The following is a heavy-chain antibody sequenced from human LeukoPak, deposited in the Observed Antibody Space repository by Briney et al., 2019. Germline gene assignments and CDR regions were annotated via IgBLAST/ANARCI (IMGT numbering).Heavy chain of an antibody. D-gene: IGHD3-22*01. Sequence: PSETLSLTCTVSGGSVSRSPYYWGWIRQPPGKGLEWIGEINHSGSTNYNPSLKSRVTISVDTSKNQFSLKLSSVTAADTAVYYCARLRRITMIVVVITSAFDIWGQGTMVTVSS. CDR1: GGSVSRSPYY. V-gene: IGHV4-39*07. CDR2: INHSGST. J-gene: IGHJ3*02. CDR3: ARLRRITMIVVVITSAFDI.